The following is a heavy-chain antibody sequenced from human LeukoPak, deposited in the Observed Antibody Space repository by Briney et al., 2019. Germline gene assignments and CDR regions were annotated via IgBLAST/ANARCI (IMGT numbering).Heavy chain of an antibody. V-gene: IGHV4-59*01. CDR1: GSMYNYY. CDR3: ARAQPYYSN. CDR2: IHYSGST. D-gene: IGHD3-22*01. Sequence: PSETLSLTCTVSGSMYNYYWSWIRQPPGKGLEWIGYIHYSGSTNYDPSLESRVTMSLDTSKNQFSLKLSSVTAADTAVYYCARAQPYYSNWGQGTLVTVSS. J-gene: IGHJ4*02.